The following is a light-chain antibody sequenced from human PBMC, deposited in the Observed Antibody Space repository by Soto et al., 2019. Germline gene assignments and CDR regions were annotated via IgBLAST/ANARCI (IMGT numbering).Light chain of an antibody. CDR2: DAS. CDR1: RSVSSY. CDR3: QQRSNWPIT. J-gene: IGKJ5*01. Sequence: EIGFTHSPATLSLSPGESATLSCRATRSVSSYLAWYQQKPGQAPRLLIYDASSRPTDIPARFSGSGSGTDFTLTISSLEPEDFALYYCQQRSNWPITFGQGTRLEI. V-gene: IGKV3-11*01.